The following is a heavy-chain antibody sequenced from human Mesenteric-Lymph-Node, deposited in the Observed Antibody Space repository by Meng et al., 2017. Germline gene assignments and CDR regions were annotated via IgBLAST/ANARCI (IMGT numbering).Heavy chain of an antibody. CDR3: ARVPYSSSWYEDSQSSNNWFDP. V-gene: IGHV3-21*01. D-gene: IGHD6-13*01. J-gene: IGHJ5*02. CDR1: GFTFSSYS. Sequence: GGSLRLSCVVSGFTFSSYSMNWVRQAPGKGLEWVSSIISSSSYIYYADSAKGRFTISRDNAKNSLYLQMKSMRAEDTAVYYRARVPYSSSWYEDSQSSNNWFDPWGQGTLVTVSS. CDR2: IISSSSYI.